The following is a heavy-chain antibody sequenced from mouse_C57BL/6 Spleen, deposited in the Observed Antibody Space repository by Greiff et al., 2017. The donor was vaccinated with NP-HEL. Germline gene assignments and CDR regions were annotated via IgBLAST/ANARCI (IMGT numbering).Heavy chain of an antibody. Sequence: QVQLQQPGAELVKPGASVKVSCKASGYTFTSYWMHWVKQRPGQGLEWIGRIHPSDSDTNYNQKFKGKATLTVDKSSSTAYMQLSSLTSGDSAVYYGAIGISLITAVVADAYWGQGTLVTVSA. V-gene: IGHV1-74*01. J-gene: IGHJ3*01. D-gene: IGHD1-1*01. CDR3: AIGISLITAVVADAY. CDR2: IHPSDSDT. CDR1: GYTFTSYW.